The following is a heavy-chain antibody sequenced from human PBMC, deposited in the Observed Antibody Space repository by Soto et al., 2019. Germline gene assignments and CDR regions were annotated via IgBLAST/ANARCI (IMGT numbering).Heavy chain of an antibody. CDR3: ARDGDSGKYYKWYFDL. J-gene: IGHJ2*01. D-gene: IGHD1-26*01. CDR2: IWYDGTNI. V-gene: IGHV3-33*01. Sequence: QVQLVESGGGVVQPGRSLRLSCAASGFTFSGYGIHWVRQAPGKGLEWVAIIWYDGTNIYYGDSVKGRFTISRDNSKNXVYLQMNSLRAEDTAVYYCARDGDSGKYYKWYFDLWGRGTLVTVSS. CDR1: GFTFSGYG.